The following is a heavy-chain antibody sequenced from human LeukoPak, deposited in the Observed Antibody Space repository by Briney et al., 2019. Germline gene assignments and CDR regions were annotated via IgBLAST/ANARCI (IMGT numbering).Heavy chain of an antibody. V-gene: IGHV1-18*01. CDR1: GYTFTSYG. Sequence: ASVKVSCKASGYTFTSYGISWVRQAPGQGLEWMGWISAYNGNTNYAQKLQGRVTMTTDTSTSTAYMELRSLRSDDTAVYYCARVGCSSTSCSLDYYYGMDVWGQGTTATVSS. CDR3: ARVGCSSTSCSLDYYYGMDV. J-gene: IGHJ6*02. D-gene: IGHD2-2*01. CDR2: ISAYNGNT.